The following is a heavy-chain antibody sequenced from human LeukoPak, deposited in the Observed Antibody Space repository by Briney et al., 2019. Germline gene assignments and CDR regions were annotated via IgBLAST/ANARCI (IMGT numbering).Heavy chain of an antibody. Sequence: AGGSLRLSCAVSGFTSSSYWMSWVRQAPGKGLEWVANIKQDGSEKYYVDSVKGRFTISRDNAKNSLYLQMNSLRAEDTAVYYCARAPYCIGGSCRFDYWGQGTLVTVSS. V-gene: IGHV3-7*03. CDR1: GFTSSSYW. CDR2: IKQDGSEK. J-gene: IGHJ4*02. D-gene: IGHD2-15*01. CDR3: ARAPYCIGGSCRFDY.